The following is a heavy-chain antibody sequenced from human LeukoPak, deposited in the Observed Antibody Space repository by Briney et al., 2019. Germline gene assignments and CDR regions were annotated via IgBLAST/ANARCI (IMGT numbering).Heavy chain of an antibody. D-gene: IGHD3-22*01. CDR2: IYYSGST. CDR1: GGSISSGDYY. J-gene: IGHJ4*02. CDR3: ARDISSGYYRYYFDY. Sequence: SQTLSLTCTVSGGSISSGDYYWSWIRQPPGKGLEWIGYIYYSGSTYYNPSLKSRVTISVDTSKNQFSLKLSSVTAADTAVYHCARDISSGYYRYYFDYWGQGTLVTVSS. V-gene: IGHV4-30-4*08.